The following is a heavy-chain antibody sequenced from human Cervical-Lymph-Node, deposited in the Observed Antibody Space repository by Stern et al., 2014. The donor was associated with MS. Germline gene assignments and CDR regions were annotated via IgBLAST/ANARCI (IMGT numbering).Heavy chain of an antibody. Sequence: QDQLVQSGSELKEPGASVKVSCKASGYTLTNYPMNWVRQAPGQGLEWMGWINTNTGNSTYAQGFTGRFVFSLDTSVSTAYLHISSLKAEDTAVYYCARDFVDTAMITRSDYLDSCGQGTLVTVSS. D-gene: IGHD5-18*01. V-gene: IGHV7-4-1*02. CDR2: INTNTGNS. CDR3: ARDFVDTAMITRSDYLDS. CDR1: GYTLTNYP. J-gene: IGHJ4*02.